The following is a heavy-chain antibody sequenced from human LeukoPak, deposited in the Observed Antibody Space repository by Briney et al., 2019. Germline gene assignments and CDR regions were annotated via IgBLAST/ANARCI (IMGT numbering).Heavy chain of an antibody. CDR2: IKYDGSEK. Sequence: QPGGSLRLSCAGSGFIFSMYGMSWVRQAPGKGLEWVASIKYDGSEKYYVDSVKGRFTISRDNTKDSLYLQMNSLRAEDTAVYYCARDIETSWSFPATLGYWGQGTLVTVSS. J-gene: IGHJ4*02. V-gene: IGHV3-7*01. CDR3: ARDIETSWSFPATLGY. D-gene: IGHD2-2*01. CDR1: GFIFSMYG.